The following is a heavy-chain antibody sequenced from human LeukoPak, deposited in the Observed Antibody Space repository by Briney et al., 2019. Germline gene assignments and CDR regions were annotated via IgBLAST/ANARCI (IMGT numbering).Heavy chain of an antibody. CDR2: ISSSSSYI. D-gene: IGHD6-13*01. J-gene: IGHJ4*02. CDR3: ARGPSPGIAAAAHFDY. Sequence: GGSVRLSCAASGFTFSSYSMNWVRQAPGKGLEWVSSISSSSSYIYYADSVKGRFTISRDNAKNSLYLQMNSLRAEDTAVYYCARGPSPGIAAAAHFDYWGQGTLVTVSS. V-gene: IGHV3-21*01. CDR1: GFTFSSYS.